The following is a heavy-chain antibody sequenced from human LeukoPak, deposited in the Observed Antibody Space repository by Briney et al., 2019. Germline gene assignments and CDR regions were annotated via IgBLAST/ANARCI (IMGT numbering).Heavy chain of an antibody. CDR3: ARGNRKQPYSSGWYYFDY. CDR1: GGSISSYY. Sequence: SETLSLTCTVSGGSISSYYWSWIRQPPGKGLEWIGYIYYSGSTNYNPSLKSRVTISVDTSKNQFSLKLSSVTAADTAVYYCARGNRKQPYSSGWYYFDYWGQGTLVTVSS. V-gene: IGHV4-59*12. D-gene: IGHD6-19*01. J-gene: IGHJ4*02. CDR2: IYYSGST.